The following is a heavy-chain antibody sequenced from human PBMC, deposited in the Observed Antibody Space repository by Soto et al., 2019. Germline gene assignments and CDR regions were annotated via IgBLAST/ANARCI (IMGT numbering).Heavy chain of an antibody. Sequence: QVQLVQSGAEVKKPGSSVKVSCKASGGTFSSYTISWVRQAPGQGLEWMGRIIPILGIANYAQKFQGRVTITADKSTSTAYMELSSLRSEDTAVYYCAREGWLRGAYYYYMDVWGKGTTVTVSS. CDR2: IIPILGIA. CDR3: AREGWLRGAYYYYMDV. CDR1: GGTFSSYT. J-gene: IGHJ6*03. D-gene: IGHD5-12*01. V-gene: IGHV1-69*08.